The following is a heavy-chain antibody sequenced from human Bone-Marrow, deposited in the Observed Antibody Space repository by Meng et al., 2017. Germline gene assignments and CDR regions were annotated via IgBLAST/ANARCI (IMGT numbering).Heavy chain of an antibody. V-gene: IGHV4-61*01. CDR2: IYYSGST. D-gene: IGHD6-19*01. CDR1: GGSISSSSYY. J-gene: IGHJ4*02. Sequence: SETLSLTCTVSGGSISSSSYYWSWIRQPPGKGLEWIGYIYYSGSTNYNPSLKSRVTISVDTSKNQFSLKLSSVTAADTAVYYCARETRGSGWLYYFDYWGQGTLVTVSS. CDR3: ARETRGSGWLYYFDY.